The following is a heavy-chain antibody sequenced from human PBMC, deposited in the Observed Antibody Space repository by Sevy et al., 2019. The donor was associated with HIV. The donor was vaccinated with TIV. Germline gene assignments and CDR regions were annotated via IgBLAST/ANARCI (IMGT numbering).Heavy chain of an antibody. V-gene: IGHV4-34*01. CDR2: INHSGST. CDR3: ARGHTNYYDSSGYQGIYFQH. CDR1: GGSFSGYY. Sequence: SETLSLTCAVYGGSFSGYYWSWIRQPPGKGLEWIGEINHSGSTNYNPSLKSRVTISVDTSKNQFSLKLSSVTAADPAVYYCARGHTNYYDSSGYQGIYFQHWGQGTLVTVSS. J-gene: IGHJ1*01. D-gene: IGHD3-22*01.